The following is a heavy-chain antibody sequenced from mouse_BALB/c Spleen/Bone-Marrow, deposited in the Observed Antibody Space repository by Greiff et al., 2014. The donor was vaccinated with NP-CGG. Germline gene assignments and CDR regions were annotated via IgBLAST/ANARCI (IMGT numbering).Heavy chain of an antibody. V-gene: IGHV2-4-1*01. D-gene: IGHD2-5*01. CDR1: GFSLTSYG. Sequence: VMLVESGPGLVQPSQSLSITCTVSGFSLTSYGVHWVRQSPGKGLEWLGAIWSGGGPDYNAAFISRLSITKDNSKSQVFFKMFSLQVDDTAIYYCARTSNYVDFDYWGQGTTLTVSS. CDR3: ARTSNYVDFDY. J-gene: IGHJ2*01. CDR2: IWSGGGP.